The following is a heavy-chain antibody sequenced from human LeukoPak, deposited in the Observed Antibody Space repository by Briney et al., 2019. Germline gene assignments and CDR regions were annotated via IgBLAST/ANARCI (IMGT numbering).Heavy chain of an antibody. D-gene: IGHD6-25*01. CDR3: TRVAAAAFDH. J-gene: IGHJ4*02. Sequence: SQTLSLTCAISGDSVSSSSAAWNWIRQSPSRGLEWLGRTYYRSKWYNDYAVSVKSRVTIHPDTSKNQFSLQLNSVTPEDTAVYYCTRVAAAAFDHWGQGTLVTVSS. CDR2: TYYRSKWYN. CDR1: GDSVSSSSAA. V-gene: IGHV6-1*01.